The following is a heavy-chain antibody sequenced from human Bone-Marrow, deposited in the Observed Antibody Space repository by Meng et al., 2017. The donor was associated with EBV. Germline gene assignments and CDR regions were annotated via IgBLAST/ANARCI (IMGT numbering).Heavy chain of an antibody. J-gene: IGHJ4*02. D-gene: IGHD2-21*01. CDR1: GYSLNALS. CDR3: ASHGVGVSY. CDR2: FDPEDGET. V-gene: IGHV1-24*01. Sequence: VQLLTAGAELKKPGASVKVSCKFSGYSLNALSIQWVRQAPGDGLEWMGGFDPEDGETMYAQKFLGRVTMTADTSTDTTYMELNSLRSEDTAVYYCASHGVGVSYWGQGTLVTVSS.